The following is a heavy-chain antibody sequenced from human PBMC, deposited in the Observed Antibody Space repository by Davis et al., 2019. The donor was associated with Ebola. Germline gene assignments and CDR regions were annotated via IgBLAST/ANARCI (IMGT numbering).Heavy chain of an antibody. V-gene: IGHV5-51*01. Sequence: GESLKISCKGSGYSFTSYWIGWVRQMPGKGLEWMGIIYPGDSDTRYSPSFQGQVTISADKSTSTAYLQWNGLKAPDTAIYYCARSAYSNYYFDYWGQGTLVTVSS. CDR2: IYPGDSDT. J-gene: IGHJ4*02. D-gene: IGHD4-11*01. CDR1: GYSFTSYW. CDR3: ARSAYSNYYFDY.